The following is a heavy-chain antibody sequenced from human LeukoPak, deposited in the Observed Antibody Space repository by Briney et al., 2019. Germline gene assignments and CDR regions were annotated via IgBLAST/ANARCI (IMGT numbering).Heavy chain of an antibody. CDR1: GGSFSGYY. CDR2: IYYSGST. V-gene: IGHV4-59*01. CDR3: ARVDSSGPTDY. D-gene: IGHD3-22*01. Sequence: SETLSLTCAVYGGSFSGYYWSWIRQPPGKGLEWIGYIYYSGSTNYNPSLKSRVTISVDTSKNQFSLKLSSVTAADTAVYYCARVDSSGPTDYWGQGTLVTVSS. J-gene: IGHJ4*02.